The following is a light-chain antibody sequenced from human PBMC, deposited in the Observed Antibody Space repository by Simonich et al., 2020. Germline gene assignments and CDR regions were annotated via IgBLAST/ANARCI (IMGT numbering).Light chain of an antibody. CDR3: QQYYSTPPLT. V-gene: IGKV1-NL1*01. Sequence: DIQMTQSPSSLSASVGDRVTITCRASQGISNSLAWYQQKPGKAPKLLLSAASRLESGVPSRFRGSGSGTDYTLTISSLQPEDFATYYCQQYYSTPPLTFGGGTKVEIK. CDR1: QGISNS. CDR2: AAS. J-gene: IGKJ4*01.